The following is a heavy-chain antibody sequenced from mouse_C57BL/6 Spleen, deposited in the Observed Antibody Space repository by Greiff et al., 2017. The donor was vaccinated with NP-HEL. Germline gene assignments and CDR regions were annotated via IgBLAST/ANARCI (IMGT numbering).Heavy chain of an antibody. Sequence: VHVKQSGPELVKPGASVKISCKASGYSFTGYYMNWVKQSPEKSLEWIGEINPSTGGTTYNQKFKAKATLTVDKSSSTAYMQLKSLTSEDSAVYYCASSGPFDYWGQGTTLTVSS. D-gene: IGHD3-2*02. CDR2: INPSTGGT. V-gene: IGHV1-42*01. J-gene: IGHJ2*01. CDR3: ASSGPFDY. CDR1: GYSFTGYY.